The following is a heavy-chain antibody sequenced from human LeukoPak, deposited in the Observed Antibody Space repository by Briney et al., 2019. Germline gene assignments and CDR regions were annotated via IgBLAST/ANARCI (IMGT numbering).Heavy chain of an antibody. CDR3: AREKGDYRIYGMDV. J-gene: IGHJ6*02. Sequence: QAGGSLRLSCAASGFTFSSYAMHWVRQAPGKGLEWVAVISYDGSNKYYADSVKGRFTISRDNSKNTLCLQMNSLRAEDTAVYYCAREKGDYRIYGMDVWGQGTTVTVSS. CDR1: GFTFSSYA. V-gene: IGHV3-30-3*01. CDR2: ISYDGSNK. D-gene: IGHD4-17*01.